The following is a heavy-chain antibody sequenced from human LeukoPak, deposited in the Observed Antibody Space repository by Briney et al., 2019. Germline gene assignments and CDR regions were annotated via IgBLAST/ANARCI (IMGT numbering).Heavy chain of an antibody. J-gene: IGHJ4*02. CDR3: ARECSSTSCYLGGLDY. Sequence: PSETLSLTCTVSGGSISSYYWSWIRQPPGKGLEWIGYIYYSGSTNYNPSLKSRVTISVDTSKNQFSLKLSSVTAADTAVYYCARECSSTSCYLGGLDYWGQGTLVTVSS. CDR1: GGSISSYY. D-gene: IGHD2-2*01. V-gene: IGHV4-59*12. CDR2: IYYSGST.